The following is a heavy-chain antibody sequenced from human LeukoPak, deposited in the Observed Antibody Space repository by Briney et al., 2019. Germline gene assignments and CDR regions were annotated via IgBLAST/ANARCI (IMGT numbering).Heavy chain of an antibody. CDR2: ISYDGSNK. Sequence: GGSLRLSCAASGFTFSSYGMHWVRQAPGRGLEGVAVISYDGSNKYYADSVKGRFTISRDNYKNTLYLQMNSLRAEDTAVYYCAKLCSTSCYGSSSLIDYWGQGTLVTVSS. J-gene: IGHJ4*02. CDR1: GFTFSSYG. V-gene: IGHV3-30*18. D-gene: IGHD2-2*01. CDR3: AKLCSTSCYGSSSLIDY.